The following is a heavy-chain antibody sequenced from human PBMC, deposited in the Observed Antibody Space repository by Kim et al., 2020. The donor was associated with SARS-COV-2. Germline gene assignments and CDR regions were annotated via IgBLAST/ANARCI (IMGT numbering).Heavy chain of an antibody. J-gene: IGHJ6*02. V-gene: IGHV4-39*01. CDR1: GGSISSSSYY. Sequence: SETLSLTCTVSGGSISSSSYYWGWIRQPPGKGLEWIGSIYYSGSTYYNPSLKSRVTISVDTSKNQFSLKLSSVTAADTAVYYCARRNSCSSTSCSYYYYYYGMDVWGQGTTVTVSS. CDR2: IYYSGST. D-gene: IGHD2-2*01. CDR3: ARRNSCSSTSCSYYYYYYGMDV.